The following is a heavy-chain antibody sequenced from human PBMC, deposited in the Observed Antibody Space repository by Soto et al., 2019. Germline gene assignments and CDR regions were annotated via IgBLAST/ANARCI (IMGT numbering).Heavy chain of an antibody. V-gene: IGHV4-39*01. D-gene: IGHD3-3*01. J-gene: IGHJ5*02. CDR2: IYYNGGT. CDR1: GDSIPSPNFY. CDR3: ASRNVSDYDVWSGPCDP. Sequence: QLQLQESGPGLVKPSETLSLTCSVSGDSIPSPNFYWGWIRQPPGKGLEWIGSIYYNGGTFYNPSLKSRVNISMDMSKNQFSLSLTSVAAADTAVYFCASRNVSDYDVWSGPCDPWGQGTLVTVSS.